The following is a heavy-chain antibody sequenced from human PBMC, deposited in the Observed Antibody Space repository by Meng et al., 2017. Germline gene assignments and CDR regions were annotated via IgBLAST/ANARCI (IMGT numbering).Heavy chain of an antibody. J-gene: IGHJ6*02. V-gene: IGHV4-39*07. Sequence: SETLSLTCTVSGGSISSSSYYWGWIRQPPGKGLEWIGSSYYSGSTYYNPSLKSRVTISVDTSKNQFSLKPSSVTAADTAVYYCARDLMVRGVNSMDVWGQGTTVTVSS. CDR1: GGSISSSSYY. CDR3: ARDLMVRGVNSMDV. D-gene: IGHD3-10*01. CDR2: SYYSGST.